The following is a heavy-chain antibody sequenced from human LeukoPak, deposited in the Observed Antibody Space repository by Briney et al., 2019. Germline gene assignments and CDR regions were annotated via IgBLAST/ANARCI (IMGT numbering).Heavy chain of an antibody. V-gene: IGHV2-5*01. D-gene: IGHD2-15*01. J-gene: IGHJ4*02. CDR2: IYWNDDK. CDR1: GFSLSTSGVG. Sequence: SGPTLVKPTQTLTLTCTFSGFSLSTSGVGVGWIRQPPGKALEWLALIYWNDDKRYSPSLKSRLTITKDTSKNQVVLTMTNMDPVDTATYYCAHQYCSGGSCYAEGFDYWGQGTLVTVSS. CDR3: AHQYCSGGSCYAEGFDY.